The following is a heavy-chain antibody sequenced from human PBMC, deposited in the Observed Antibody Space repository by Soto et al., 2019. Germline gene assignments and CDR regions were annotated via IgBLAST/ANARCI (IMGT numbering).Heavy chain of an antibody. Sequence: EVQVVESGGGLEKPGGSLRLSCAASGFTFNDAWMSWVRQAPGKGLEWVGHIKSKIDGGTTDYAAPVEGRFIISRDDSKNTLYLQMNSLNIEDTAVYYCATTSVSFGTALCFDYWGQGALVTISS. D-gene: IGHD1-26*01. J-gene: IGHJ4*02. CDR2: IKSKIDGGTT. V-gene: IGHV3-15*01. CDR3: ATTSVSFGTALCFDY. CDR1: GFTFNDAW.